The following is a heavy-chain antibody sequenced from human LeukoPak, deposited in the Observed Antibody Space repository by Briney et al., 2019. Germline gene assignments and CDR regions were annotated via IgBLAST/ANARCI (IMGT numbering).Heavy chain of an antibody. Sequence: GASVKVSCKTSGYTFTDYYIHWVRQAPGQGLEWMGWINPNSGVTNYVQKFQGRVTMTRDTSIRTVYIELTRLRSDDTALYYCARYNGYDYTIDSWGQGTLVTVSS. J-gene: IGHJ4*02. V-gene: IGHV1-2*02. CDR1: GYTFTDYY. D-gene: IGHD5-12*01. CDR3: ARYNGYDYTIDS. CDR2: INPNSGVT.